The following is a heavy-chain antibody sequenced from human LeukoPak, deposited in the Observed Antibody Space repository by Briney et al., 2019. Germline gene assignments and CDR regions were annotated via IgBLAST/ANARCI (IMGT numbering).Heavy chain of an antibody. V-gene: IGHV1-3*03. J-gene: IGHJ4*02. CDR1: GYTFTSYA. D-gene: IGHD2-8*01. Sequence: ASVKVSCKASGYTFTSYAMHWVRQAPGQRLEWMGWINADNGNTKYSQEFQGRVTITRDTSASTAYMELSSLRSEDMAVYYCARAFRYCTNGVCYTTPYYFDYWGQGTLVTVSS. CDR2: INADNGNT. CDR3: ARAFRYCTNGVCYTTPYYFDY.